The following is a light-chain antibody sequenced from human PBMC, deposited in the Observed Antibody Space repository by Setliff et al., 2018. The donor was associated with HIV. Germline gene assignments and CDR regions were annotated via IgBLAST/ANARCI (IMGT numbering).Light chain of an antibody. V-gene: IGLV2-14*01. CDR2: EVS. Sequence: QSVLTQPASVSGSPGQSITISCTGTSSDVGGYNYVSWYQQHPGKAPKLMIYEVSNRPPEVSNRFSGSKSGNTASLTISGLQAEDEADYYCSSYRGTLEEVFGTGTKVTVL. J-gene: IGLJ1*01. CDR1: SSDVGGYNY. CDR3: SSYRGTLEEV.